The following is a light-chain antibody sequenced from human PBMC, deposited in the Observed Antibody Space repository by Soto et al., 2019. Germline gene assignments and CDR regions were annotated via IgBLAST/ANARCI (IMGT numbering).Light chain of an antibody. V-gene: IGKV3-15*01. Sequence: EIMMTQSPATLSVSPGERATLSCRASQSVSSSLAWYQQKPGQAPRLLIYGASTRATVIPARFSGSGSGTEFTLTINSLQSEDFAVYYCQQYNNWWTFGQGTKVEIK. CDR3: QQYNNWWT. CDR2: GAS. CDR1: QSVSSS. J-gene: IGKJ1*01.